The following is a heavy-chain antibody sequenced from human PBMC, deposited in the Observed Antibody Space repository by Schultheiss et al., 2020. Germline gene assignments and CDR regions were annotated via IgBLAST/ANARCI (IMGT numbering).Heavy chain of an antibody. V-gene: IGHV4-59*01. Sequence: SETLSLTCTVSGGSISSYYWSWIRQPPGKGLEWIGYIYYSGSTNYNPSLKSRVTISVDTSKNQFSLKLSSVTAADTAVYYCARAGGTTSYYYYMDVWGKGTTVTGSS. CDR3: ARAGGTTSYYYYMDV. J-gene: IGHJ6*03. D-gene: IGHD1-26*01. CDR2: IYYSGST. CDR1: GGSISSYY.